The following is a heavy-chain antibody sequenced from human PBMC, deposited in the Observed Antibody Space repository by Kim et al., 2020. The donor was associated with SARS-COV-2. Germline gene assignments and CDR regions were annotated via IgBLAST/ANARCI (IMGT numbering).Heavy chain of an antibody. V-gene: IGHV1-3*01. CDR1: GYTFTSYA. CDR2: INAGNGNT. Sequence: ASVKVSCKASGYTFTSYAMHWVRQAPGQRLEWMGWINAGNGNTKYSQKFQGRVTITRDTSASTAYMELSSLRSEDTAVYYCAGSYCSSTSCWGNWFDPWGQGTLVTVSS. CDR3: AGSYCSSTSCWGNWFDP. D-gene: IGHD2-2*01. J-gene: IGHJ5*02.